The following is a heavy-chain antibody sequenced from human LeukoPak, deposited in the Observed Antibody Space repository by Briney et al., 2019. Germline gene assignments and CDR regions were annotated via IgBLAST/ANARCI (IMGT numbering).Heavy chain of an antibody. Sequence: SQTLSLTCAISGDSVSSNSAAWNWIRQSPSRGIEWLGRTYYRSKWDNEYAVSVKRRITVNPDTSKNQFSLQLNSVTPEDTAVYYCARGPAGTGAFDIWGQGTMVTVSS. V-gene: IGHV6-1*01. J-gene: IGHJ3*02. CDR3: ARGPAGTGAFDI. CDR2: TYYRSKWDN. CDR1: GDSVSSNSAA. D-gene: IGHD6-13*01.